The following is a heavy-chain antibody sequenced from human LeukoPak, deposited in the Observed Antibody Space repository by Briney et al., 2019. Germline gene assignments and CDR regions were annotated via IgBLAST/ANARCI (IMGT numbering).Heavy chain of an antibody. J-gene: IGHJ4*02. Sequence: GGSLRLSCAASGFTFSSYSMNWVRQAPGKGLEWVSSISSSSSYIYYADSVKGRFTISRDNAKNPLYLQMNSLRAEDTAVYYCARDPYYYGSGSPSPFDCWGQGTLVTVSS. CDR1: GFTFSSYS. V-gene: IGHV3-21*01. D-gene: IGHD3-10*01. CDR2: ISSSSSYI. CDR3: ARDPYYYGSGSPSPFDC.